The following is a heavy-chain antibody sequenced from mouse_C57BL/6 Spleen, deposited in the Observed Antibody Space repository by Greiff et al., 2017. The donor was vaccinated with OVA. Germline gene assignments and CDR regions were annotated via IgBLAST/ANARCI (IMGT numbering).Heavy chain of an antibody. CDR2: IHPNSGST. D-gene: IGHD3-2*02. V-gene: IGHV1-64*01. Sequence: QVQLQQPGAELVKPGASVKLSCKASGYTFTSYWMHWVKQRPGQGLEWIGMIHPNSGSTNYNEKFKSKATLTVDKSSSTAYMQLSSLTSEDSAVYYCAREAFSLYFDYWGQGTTLTVSS. CDR3: AREAFSLYFDY. J-gene: IGHJ2*01. CDR1: GYTFTSYW.